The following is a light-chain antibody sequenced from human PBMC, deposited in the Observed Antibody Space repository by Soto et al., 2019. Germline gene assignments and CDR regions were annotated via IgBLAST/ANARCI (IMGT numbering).Light chain of an antibody. J-gene: IGKJ4*01. Sequence: EIVMTQSPAPLSVSPGERATLSCRASQSVSSNFAWYQQRPAQAPRLLIYDVSTRATGVPTRFSGSGSGTEFTLTISSLQSEDFAVCYCQQYHDWPLTFGGGTRVEIK. CDR2: DVS. CDR1: QSVSSN. V-gene: IGKV3D-15*01. CDR3: QQYHDWPLT.